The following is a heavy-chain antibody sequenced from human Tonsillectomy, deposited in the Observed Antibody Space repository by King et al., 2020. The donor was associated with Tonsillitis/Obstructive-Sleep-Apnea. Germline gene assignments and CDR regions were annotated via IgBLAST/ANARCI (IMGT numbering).Heavy chain of an antibody. CDR1: GFSPSTSEMC. D-gene: IGHD4/OR15-4a*01. Sequence: VTLKESGPALVKPTQTLTLTCTFSGFSPSTSEMCVSWIRQPPGKALEWLARIDWDDDKYYSTSLKTRLTISKDTSKNQVVLTMTNMDPVDTATYYCARMVLSHHYFDYWGQGTLVTVPS. CDR3: ARMVLSHHYFDY. CDR2: IDWDDDK. J-gene: IGHJ4*02. V-gene: IGHV2-70*15.